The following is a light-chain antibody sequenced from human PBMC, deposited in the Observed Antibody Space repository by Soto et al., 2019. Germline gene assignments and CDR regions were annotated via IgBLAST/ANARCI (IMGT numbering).Light chain of an antibody. V-gene: IGKV3-15*01. CDR2: SAS. CDR3: QQYDYWWT. J-gene: IGKJ1*01. Sequence: VMTQSPATLSVSPGERATLSCRASQSVSSNLAWYRQKPGQAPRLLIYSASARATGVPVRFSGSGSGTEVTLTISDLQSEDFGIYYCQQYDYWWTFGQGTRVEI. CDR1: QSVSSN.